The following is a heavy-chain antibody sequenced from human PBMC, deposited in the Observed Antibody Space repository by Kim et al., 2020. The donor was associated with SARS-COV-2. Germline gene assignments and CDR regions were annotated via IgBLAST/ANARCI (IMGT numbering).Heavy chain of an antibody. J-gene: IGHJ2*01. CDR2: INWNSDTI. D-gene: IGHD3-10*01. CDR1: GFTFDDDS. V-gene: IGHV3-9*01. CDR3: AKDKVDCYSYYIDL. Sequence: GGSLRLSCVASGFTFDDDSMHWVRQAPGKGLEWVSGINWNSDTILYADAGRGRFTISRDNAKNALYLQMHSLRSEDTALYYCAKDKVDCYSYYIDLWGRGT.